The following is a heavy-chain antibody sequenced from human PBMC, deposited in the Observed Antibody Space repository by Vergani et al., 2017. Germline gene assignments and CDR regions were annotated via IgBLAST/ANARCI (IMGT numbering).Heavy chain of an antibody. V-gene: IGHV3-7*01. J-gene: IGHJ2*01. CDR1: GFTFSNYW. D-gene: IGHD2-8*01. CDR3: ARVYCTNGVCYTGDYWYFDL. CDR2: IKQDRSEK. Sequence: EVQLVESGGGLVQPGGSLRLSCAASGFTFSNYWMSWVRQAPGKGLEWVANIKQDRSEKSYVDSVKGRFTISRDNAKNSLYLQMNSLRAEDTAVYYCARVYCTNGVCYTGDYWYFDLWGRGTLVTVSS.